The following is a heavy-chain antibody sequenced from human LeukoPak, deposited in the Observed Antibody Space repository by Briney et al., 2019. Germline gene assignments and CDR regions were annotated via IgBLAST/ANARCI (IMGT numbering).Heavy chain of an antibody. Sequence: SETLSLTCTVSGGSISSYYWSWIRQPPGKGLEWIGYIYYSGSTNYNPSLKSRVTISVDTSKNQFSLKLSSVTAADTAVYYCGRGVVVPAAIDYWGQGTLVTVSS. CDR1: GGSISSYY. CDR2: IYYSGST. J-gene: IGHJ4*02. V-gene: IGHV4-59*01. CDR3: GRGVVVPAAIDY. D-gene: IGHD2-2*01.